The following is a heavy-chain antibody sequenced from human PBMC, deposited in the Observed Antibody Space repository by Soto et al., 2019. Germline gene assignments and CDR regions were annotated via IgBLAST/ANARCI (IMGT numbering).Heavy chain of an antibody. CDR1: GGSISSGDYY. V-gene: IGHV4-30-4*01. CDR3: ARLGAFYQAMES. D-gene: IGHD2-2*01. J-gene: IGHJ1*01. Sequence: PSETLSLTCTVSGGSISSGDYYWSWIRQPPGKGLEWIGYIYYSGSTYYNPSLKSRVTISVDTSKNQFSLKLSSVTAADTAVYFCARLGAFYQAMESWGQGTLVTLSS. CDR2: IYYSGST.